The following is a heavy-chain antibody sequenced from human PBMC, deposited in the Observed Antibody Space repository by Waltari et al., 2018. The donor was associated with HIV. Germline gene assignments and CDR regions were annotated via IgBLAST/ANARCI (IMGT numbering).Heavy chain of an antibody. CDR1: GYTFTSYD. CDR3: ARSGGVEMATMGDAFDI. J-gene: IGHJ3*02. Sequence: QVQLVQSGAEVKKPGASVKVSCKASGYTFTSYDINWVRQATGQGLEWMGWMNPNRGNTGYAQKFKGRVTMTRNTSISTADMELSSLRSEDTAVYYCARSGGVEMATMGDAFDIWGQGTMVTVSS. V-gene: IGHV1-8*01. D-gene: IGHD5-12*01. CDR2: MNPNRGNT.